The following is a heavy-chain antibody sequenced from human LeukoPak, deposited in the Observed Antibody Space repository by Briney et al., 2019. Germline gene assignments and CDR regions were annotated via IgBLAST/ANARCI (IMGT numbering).Heavy chain of an antibody. J-gene: IGHJ4*02. CDR1: GFTVSNNY. CDR2: IYSGGKT. CDR3: AKGLQLRGYSYGFDY. D-gene: IGHD5-18*01. Sequence: GSLRLSCAVSGFTVSNNYMSWVRQAPGKGLEWVSVIYSGGKTYYADSVKGRFTISRDNSKNTLYLQMNSLRAEDTAVYYCAKGLQLRGYSYGFDYWGQGTLVTVSS. V-gene: IGHV3-53*01.